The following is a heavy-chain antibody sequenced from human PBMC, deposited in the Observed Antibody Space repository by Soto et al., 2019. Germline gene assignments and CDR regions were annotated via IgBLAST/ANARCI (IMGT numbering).Heavy chain of an antibody. D-gene: IGHD6-13*01. V-gene: IGHV1-69*02. CDR2: IIPILGIA. CDR3: ARVGGIAAAGSYYYYGIDV. J-gene: IGHJ6*02. Sequence: QVQLVQSGAEVKKPGSSVKVSCKASGGTFSSYTISWVRQAPGQGLEWMGRIIPILGIANYAQKFQGRVTITADKPTSTAYMELSSLRSEDTAVDYCARVGGIAAAGSYYYYGIDVWGQGTTVTVSS. CDR1: GGTFSSYT.